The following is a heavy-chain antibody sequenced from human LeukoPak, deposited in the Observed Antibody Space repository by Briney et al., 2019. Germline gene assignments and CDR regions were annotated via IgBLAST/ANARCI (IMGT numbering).Heavy chain of an antibody. Sequence: SETLSLTCTVSGASINTYYWSWIRQPPGKGLEWIGYFYYTGSTNYNPSLRSRLTISVDTSKRQFSLKLTSVTAADTAVYYCARVRFPEWLSSYYFDYWGQGALVTVSS. J-gene: IGHJ4*02. V-gene: IGHV4-59*01. CDR3: ARVRFPEWLSSYYFDY. CDR1: GASINTYY. CDR2: FYYTGST. D-gene: IGHD3-3*01.